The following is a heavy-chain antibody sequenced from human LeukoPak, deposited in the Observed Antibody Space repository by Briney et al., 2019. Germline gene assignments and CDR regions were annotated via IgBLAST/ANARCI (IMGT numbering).Heavy chain of an antibody. Sequence: PGRSLRLSCAASGFTFSSYGMHWVRQAPGKGLEWVAVIWYDGSNKYYADSVKGRFTISRDNSKNTLYLQMNSLRAEDTAVYYCARDGHYGSGSHLDYWGQGTLVTVSS. CDR3: ARDGHYGSGSHLDY. CDR2: IWYDGSNK. V-gene: IGHV3-33*01. D-gene: IGHD3-10*01. CDR1: GFTFSSYG. J-gene: IGHJ4*02.